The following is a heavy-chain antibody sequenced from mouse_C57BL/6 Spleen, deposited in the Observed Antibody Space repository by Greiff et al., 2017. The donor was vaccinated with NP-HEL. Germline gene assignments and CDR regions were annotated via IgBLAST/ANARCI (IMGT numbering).Heavy chain of an antibody. CDR1: GYTFTDYY. D-gene: IGHD4-1*01. Sequence: VQLQQSGAELVRPGASVKLSCKASGYTFTDYYINWVKQRPGQGLEWIARIYPGSGNTYYNEKFKGKATLTAEKSSSTAYMQLSSLTSEDSAVYFCALGGYFDYWGQGTTLTVSS. CDR3: ALGGYFDY. J-gene: IGHJ2*01. CDR2: IYPGSGNT. V-gene: IGHV1-76*01.